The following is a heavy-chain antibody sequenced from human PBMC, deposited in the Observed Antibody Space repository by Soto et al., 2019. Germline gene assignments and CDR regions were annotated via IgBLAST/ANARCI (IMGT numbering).Heavy chain of an antibody. D-gene: IGHD1-26*01. J-gene: IGHJ4*02. CDR2: IIPSHGAA. Sequence: QVYLVQSGAEVKKPGSSVKVSCKASGSTFRHYVIGWVRQAPGQGLEWMGGIIPSHGAANYAQKFQDRVTITADESTSTAYMELSSLRSEHPAVYYCASKAGIGNYYILDFWGQGPLVTVSS. CDR1: GSTFRHYV. CDR3: ASKAGIGNYYILDF. V-gene: IGHV1-69*01.